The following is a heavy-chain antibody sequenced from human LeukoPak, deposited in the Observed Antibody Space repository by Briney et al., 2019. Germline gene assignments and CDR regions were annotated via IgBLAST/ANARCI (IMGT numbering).Heavy chain of an antibody. D-gene: IGHD2-8*01. CDR3: AKDGLHCTNGVCYSAIIDY. Sequence: PGGSLRLSCAASGFTFSRYSMNWVRQAPGKGVEWVSSIDSSSGYGYDADSLKGRFTISRDNAKNSLYLQMSNLRTEDTALYYCAKDGLHCTNGVCYSAIIDYWGQGTLVTVSS. J-gene: IGHJ4*02. V-gene: IGHV3-21*04. CDR2: IDSSSGYG. CDR1: GFTFSRYS.